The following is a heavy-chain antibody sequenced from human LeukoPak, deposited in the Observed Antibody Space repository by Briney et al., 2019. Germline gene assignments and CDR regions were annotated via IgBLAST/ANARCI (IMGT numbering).Heavy chain of an antibody. CDR2: IYTSGST. J-gene: IGHJ4*02. Sequence: SETPSLTCTVSGGSINSYYWSWIRQPAGKGLEWIGRIYTSGSTNYNPSLQSRVTLSVDTSKNQFSLKLSSVTAADTAVYYCAREQAYYYDSSGYRTGQFDYWGQGTLVTVSS. V-gene: IGHV4-4*07. D-gene: IGHD3-22*01. CDR1: GGSINSYY. CDR3: AREQAYYYDSSGYRTGQFDY.